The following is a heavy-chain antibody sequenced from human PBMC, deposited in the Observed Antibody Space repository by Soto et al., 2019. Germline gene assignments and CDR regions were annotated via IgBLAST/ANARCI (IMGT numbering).Heavy chain of an antibody. CDR2: LYWDDDK. Sequence: QITLKESGPTLVKPTQPLTLTCTFSGFSLSTRGVGVGWIRQPPGKALEWLALLYWDDDKGYSPSLKSRLTITKDTSKDRVVLTVTNMDPVDTATYYCAHRPRGYSYYFDYWGQGTLVTVSS. D-gene: IGHD5-18*01. J-gene: IGHJ4*02. CDR1: GFSLSTRGVG. CDR3: AHRPRGYSYYFDY. V-gene: IGHV2-5*02.